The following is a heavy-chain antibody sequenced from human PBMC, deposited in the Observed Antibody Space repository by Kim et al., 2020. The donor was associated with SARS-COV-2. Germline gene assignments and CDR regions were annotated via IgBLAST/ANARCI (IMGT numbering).Heavy chain of an antibody. J-gene: IGHJ4*02. CDR3: ATTGYSTVSPFDY. Sequence: YNPSHKSRVTMSADTSKNQFSLKVSSVTAADTAVYYCATTGYSTVSPFDYWGQGTLVTVSS. D-gene: IGHD6-13*01. V-gene: IGHV4-4*07.